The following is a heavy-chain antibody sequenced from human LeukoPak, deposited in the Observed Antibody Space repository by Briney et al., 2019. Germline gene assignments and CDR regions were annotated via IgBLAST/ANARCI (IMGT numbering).Heavy chain of an antibody. CDR2: ISAYNGNT. V-gene: IGHV1-18*01. D-gene: IGHD6-13*01. CDR3: ARTHVAAAGNYYYYGMDV. Sequence: ASVKVSCKASGYTFTSYGISWVRQAPGQGLEWMGWISAYNGNTNYAQKLQGRVTMTTDTSTSTAYMELRSLRSDDTAVYYCARTHVAAAGNYYYYGMDVWGQGTTVTVSS. J-gene: IGHJ6*02. CDR1: GYTFTSYG.